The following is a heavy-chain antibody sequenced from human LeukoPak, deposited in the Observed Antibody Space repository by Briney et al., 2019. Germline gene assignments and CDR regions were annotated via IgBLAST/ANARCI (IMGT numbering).Heavy chain of an antibody. V-gene: IGHV5-51*01. CDR1: GYSFTSYW. D-gene: IGHD3-10*01. J-gene: IGHJ3*02. CDR3: VRPPEHGSGNDAFDI. Sequence: GESLKISCKGSGYSFTSYWIGWVRPMPGKGLEWMGIIYPGDSDTRYSPSFQGQVTMSADKSTSTAYLQWSSLKASDAATYYCVRPPEHGSGNDAFDIWGQGTMVTVSS. CDR2: IYPGDSDT.